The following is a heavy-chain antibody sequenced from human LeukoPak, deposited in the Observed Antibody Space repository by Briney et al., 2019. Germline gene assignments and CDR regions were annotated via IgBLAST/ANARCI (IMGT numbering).Heavy chain of an antibody. V-gene: IGHV3-43*01. CDR1: GFTFDDYT. D-gene: IGHD2-2*01. Sequence: GGSLRLSCAASGFTFDDYTMHWVRQAPGKGLEWVSLISWDGGSTYYADSVKGRFTISRDNSKNSLYLQMNSLRTEDTALYYCAKAADRGDWFGPWGQGTLVTVSS. CDR2: ISWDGGST. CDR3: AKAADRGDWFGP. J-gene: IGHJ5*02.